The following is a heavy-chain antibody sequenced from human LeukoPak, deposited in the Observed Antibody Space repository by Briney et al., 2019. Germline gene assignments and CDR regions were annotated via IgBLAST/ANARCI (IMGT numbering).Heavy chain of an antibody. CDR2: ISAYNGNT. D-gene: IGHD2-8*01. J-gene: IGHJ4*02. CDR3: ARERTYCTNGVCYDVFDY. CDR1: GYTFTSYG. V-gene: IGHV1-18*01. Sequence: GASVKVSCKASGYTFTSYGISWVRQAPGQGLEWMGWISAYNGNTNYAQKLQGRVTMTTDTSTSTAYMELRSLRSDDTAVYYCARERTYCTNGVCYDVFDYWGQGTLVTVSS.